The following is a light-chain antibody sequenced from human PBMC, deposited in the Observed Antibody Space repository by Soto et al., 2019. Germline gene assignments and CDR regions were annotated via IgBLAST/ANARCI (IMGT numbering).Light chain of an antibody. CDR1: GSDIGGYNY. CDR2: EAT. Sequence: QSVLTQPASVSGSPGQSITISCTGTGSDIGGYNYVSWYQQRPGKAPQLMIYEATDRPSGVSNRFSGSKSGNTASLTISGLQAEDEADYYCSSYTAWATLVFGGGTKLTVL. J-gene: IGLJ3*02. CDR3: SSYTAWATLV. V-gene: IGLV2-14*01.